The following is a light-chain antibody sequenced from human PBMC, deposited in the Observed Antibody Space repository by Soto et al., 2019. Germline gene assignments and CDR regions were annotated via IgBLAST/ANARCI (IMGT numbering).Light chain of an antibody. CDR2: EVT. V-gene: IGLV2-14*03. Sequence: QSALTQPASVSGSPGQSITISCTGTSSDVGGYNYVSWYQQHPGKAPKLIIYEVTNRPSGISNRFSGSKSDNTASLTIAGLQSEDEAEYFCSSFKSSSTRVFGTGTKVTVL. CDR3: SSFKSSSTRV. J-gene: IGLJ1*01. CDR1: SSDVGGYNY.